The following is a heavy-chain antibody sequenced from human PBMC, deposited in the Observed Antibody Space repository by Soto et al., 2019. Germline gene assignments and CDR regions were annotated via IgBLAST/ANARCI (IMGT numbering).Heavy chain of an antibody. V-gene: IGHV3-48*03. CDR1: GFTFSSFE. Sequence: EVQLVESGGGLVQPGGSLRLSCAASGFTFSSFEMTWVRQAPGKGLECVSYISSSSRTIFYADSVKGRFTISRDNAKNSLYLQMNSLRAEYTAVYYCARGRFVVDWGQGTLVTVSS. CDR2: ISSSSRTI. J-gene: IGHJ4*02. CDR3: ARGRFVVD. D-gene: IGHD2-15*01.